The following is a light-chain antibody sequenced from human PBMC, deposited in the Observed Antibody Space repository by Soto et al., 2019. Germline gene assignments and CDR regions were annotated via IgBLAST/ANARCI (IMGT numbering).Light chain of an antibody. CDR3: SSYTSSSTPEV. J-gene: IGLJ2*01. V-gene: IGLV2-14*01. CDR1: SSDVGGYNY. CDR2: EVS. Sequence: QSALTQPPSVSGSPGQSITISCTGTSSDVGGYNYVSWYQQHPGKAPKLMIYEVSNRPSGVSNRFSGSKSGNTASLTISGLQAEDEADYYCSSYTSSSTPEVFGAGTKVTVL.